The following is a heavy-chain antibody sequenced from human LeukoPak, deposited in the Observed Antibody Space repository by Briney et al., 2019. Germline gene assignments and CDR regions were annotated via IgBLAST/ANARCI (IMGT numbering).Heavy chain of an antibody. V-gene: IGHV4-59*01. Sequence: SETLSLTCTVSGGSISSYYCSWIRQPPGKWLEWIGFIYYRVSTNYNPSLRSRVPISVDTPKNQFSRKLSSVTAADTAVYYCARENCSGGSCSAFDYWGQGTLVTVSS. CDR2: IYYRVST. CDR1: GGSISSYY. CDR3: ARENCSGGSCSAFDY. J-gene: IGHJ4*02. D-gene: IGHD2-15*01.